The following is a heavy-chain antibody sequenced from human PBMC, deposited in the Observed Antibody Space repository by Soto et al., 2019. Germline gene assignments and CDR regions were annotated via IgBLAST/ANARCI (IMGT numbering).Heavy chain of an antibody. Sequence: QVQLQESGPGLVKPSQTLSLTCTVSGGSISSGPYYWSWIRQHPGKGLEWIGNIHYSGSTYYNPSLKSRVXRSXDXYKNPFSLKLTSVTAADTAVYYCARDSSGYYYVYDYWGQGTLVTVSS. J-gene: IGHJ4*02. CDR1: GGSISSGPYY. V-gene: IGHV4-31*03. CDR3: ARDSSGYYYVYDY. CDR2: IHYSGST. D-gene: IGHD3-22*01.